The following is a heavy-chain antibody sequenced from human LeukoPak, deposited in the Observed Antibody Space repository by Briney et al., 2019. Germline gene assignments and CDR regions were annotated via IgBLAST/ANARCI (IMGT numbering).Heavy chain of an antibody. Sequence: GRSLRLSCAASGFTFSSYAMSWVRQAPGKGLEWGSAISGSGGSTYYADSVKGRFTISRDNSKNTLYLQMNSLRAEDTAVYYCAKRRGLELLYYYYMDVWGKGTTVTVSS. CDR2: ISGSGGST. V-gene: IGHV3-23*01. CDR1: GFTFSSYA. J-gene: IGHJ6*03. CDR3: AKRRGLELLYYYYMDV. D-gene: IGHD1-7*01.